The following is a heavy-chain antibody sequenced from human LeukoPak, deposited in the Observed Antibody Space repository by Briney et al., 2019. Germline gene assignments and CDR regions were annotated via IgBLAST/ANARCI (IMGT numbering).Heavy chain of an antibody. CDR2: INPNSGGT. Sequence: ASVKVSCKASGYIFSDYYIHWVRQAPGQGLEWMGWINPNSGGTNHAQKFQGRVTMTRDTSISTACMELSRLNSDDTAVYYCARALSNLRLYYFDYWGQGTLFTVSS. D-gene: IGHD4-11*01. CDR1: GYIFSDYY. V-gene: IGHV1-2*02. CDR3: ARALSNLRLYYFDY. J-gene: IGHJ4*01.